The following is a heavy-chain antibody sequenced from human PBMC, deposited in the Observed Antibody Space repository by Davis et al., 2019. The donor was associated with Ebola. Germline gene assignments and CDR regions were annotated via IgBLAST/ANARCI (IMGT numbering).Heavy chain of an antibody. D-gene: IGHD2-2*01. CDR3: ARHEYGCSSTSCYFDY. V-gene: IGHV5-51*01. Sequence: GESLKISCKGSGYSFTSYWIGWVRQMPGKGLEWMGIIYPGDSDTRYSPSFQGQVTISADKSISTAYLQWSSLKASDTAMYYCARHEYGCSSTSCYFDYWGQGTLVTVSS. CDR1: GYSFTSYW. J-gene: IGHJ4*02. CDR2: IYPGDSDT.